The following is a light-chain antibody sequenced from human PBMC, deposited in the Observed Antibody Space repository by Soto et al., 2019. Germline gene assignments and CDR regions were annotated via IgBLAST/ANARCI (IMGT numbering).Light chain of an antibody. V-gene: IGKV1-39*01. CDR3: QQSNSVPLT. CDR2: AAS. CDR1: QNILTY. Sequence: DIQMTKSPSSLSASVGDRVTITCRASQNILTYLNWYQQIPGEVPRFLIYAASNLQDGVPSRFSGRESGTEFTLTISRLQPEDFANYYCQQSNSVPLTVGQGNKLE. J-gene: IGKJ2*01.